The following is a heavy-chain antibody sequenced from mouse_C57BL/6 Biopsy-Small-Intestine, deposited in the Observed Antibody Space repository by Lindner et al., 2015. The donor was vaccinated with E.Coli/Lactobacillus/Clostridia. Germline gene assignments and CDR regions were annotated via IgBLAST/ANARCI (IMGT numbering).Heavy chain of an antibody. CDR1: GYIFSNSW. V-gene: IGHV1-82*01. CDR3: ASHYVDAMDY. CDR2: IYPGDGDT. Sequence: VQLQESGPELVKPGASVKISCKASGYIFSNSWMNWVKQRPGKGPEWIGRIYPGDGDTDYNGKFKGKVTLTADMSSSTAYMQLSSLTSEDSAVYLCASHYVDAMDYWGKAPQSPSPQ. J-gene: IGHJ4*01. D-gene: IGHD1-1*01.